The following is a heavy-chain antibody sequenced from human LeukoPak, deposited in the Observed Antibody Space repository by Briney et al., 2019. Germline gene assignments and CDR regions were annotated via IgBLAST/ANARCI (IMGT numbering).Heavy chain of an antibody. CDR3: ARVGYCSGGSCFDY. J-gene: IGHJ4*02. CDR1: GGTFKNYA. CDR2: MNPNSGNT. V-gene: IGHV1-8*03. Sequence: ASVKVSCKASGGTFKNYAISWVRQATGQGLEWMGWMNPNSGNTGYAQKFQGRVTITRNTSISTAYMELSSLRSEDTAVYYCARVGYCSGGSCFDYWGQGTLVTVSS. D-gene: IGHD2-15*01.